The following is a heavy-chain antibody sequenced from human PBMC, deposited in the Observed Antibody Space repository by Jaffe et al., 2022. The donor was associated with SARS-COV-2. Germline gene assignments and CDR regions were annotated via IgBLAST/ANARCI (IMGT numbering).Heavy chain of an antibody. J-gene: IGHJ4*02. Sequence: QLQLQESGPGLVKPSETLSLTCTVSGGSISSSSYYWGWIRQPPGKGLEWIGSIYYSGSTYYNPSLKSRVTISVDTSRNQFSLKLSSVTAADTAVYYCARHIYDILTSPLDYWGQGTLVTVSS. CDR2: IYYSGST. CDR3: ARHIYDILTSPLDY. D-gene: IGHD3-9*01. CDR1: GGSISSSSYY. V-gene: IGHV4-39*01.